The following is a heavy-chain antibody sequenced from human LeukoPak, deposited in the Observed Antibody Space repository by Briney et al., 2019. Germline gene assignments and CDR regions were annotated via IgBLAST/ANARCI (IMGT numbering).Heavy chain of an antibody. CDR2: IYTSGST. V-gene: IGHV4-61*02. CDR1: GGPISSGSYY. J-gene: IGHJ4*02. Sequence: SETLSLTCTVSGGPISSGSYYWSWIRQPAGKGLEWIGRIYTSGSTNYNPSLKSRVTISVDTSKNQFSLKLSSVTAADTAVYYCARESSSLVWGQGTLVTVSS. CDR3: ARESSSLV. D-gene: IGHD6-6*01.